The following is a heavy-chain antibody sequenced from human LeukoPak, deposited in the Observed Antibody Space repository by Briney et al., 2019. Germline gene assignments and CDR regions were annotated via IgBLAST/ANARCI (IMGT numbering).Heavy chain of an antibody. D-gene: IGHD3-10*01. CDR1: GDSISSSYF. CDR2: ISHSENT. V-gene: IGHV4-38-2*02. J-gene: IGHJ4*02. CDR3: ARVNYGSGSYYNPKLFDY. Sequence: SETLSLTCYVSGDSISSSYFWGWIRQPPGTGLEWIGSISHSENTFYNPSLKSRVTISVDTSKNQFSLKLSSVTAADTAVYYCARVNYGSGSYYNPKLFDYWGQGTLVTVSS.